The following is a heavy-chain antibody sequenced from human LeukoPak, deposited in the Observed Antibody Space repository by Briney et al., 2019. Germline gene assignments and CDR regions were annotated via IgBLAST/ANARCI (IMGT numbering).Heavy chain of an antibody. CDR2: INPSGGST. V-gene: IGHV1-46*01. J-gene: IGHJ3*02. Sequence: GASVKVSCKASGYTFTSYYMHWVRQAPGQGLEWMGIINPSGGSTSYAQKFQGRVTMTRDTSTSTVYMELNSLRSEDTAVYYCARFSILIVRAFDIWGQGTMVTVSS. D-gene: IGHD2-15*01. CDR1: GYTFTSYY. CDR3: ARFSILIVRAFDI.